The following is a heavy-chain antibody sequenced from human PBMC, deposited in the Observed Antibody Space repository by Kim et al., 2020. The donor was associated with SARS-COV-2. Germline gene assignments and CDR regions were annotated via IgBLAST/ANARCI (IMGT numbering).Heavy chain of an antibody. Sequence: YNPSLKSRVTISLDRTKNQLSLKLASVTAADTAVYYCARGNCNSGSCVFDQWGQGTLVTVSS. V-gene: IGHV4-30-2*01. CDR3: ARGNCNSGSCVFDQ. J-gene: IGHJ4*02. D-gene: IGHD2-15*01.